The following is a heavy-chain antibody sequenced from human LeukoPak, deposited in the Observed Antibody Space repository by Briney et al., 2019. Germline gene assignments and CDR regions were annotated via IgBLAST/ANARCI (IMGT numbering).Heavy chain of an antibody. J-gene: IGHJ4*02. V-gene: IGHV3-30*02. D-gene: IGHD3-9*01. CDR2: IRYDGSNK. Sequence: GGSLRLSCAASGFTFSSYGMHWVRQAPGKGLEWVAFIRYDGSNKYYADSVKGRFTISRDNAKNSLYLQMNSLRAEDTAVYYCAIRYSAYWGQGTLVTVSS. CDR3: AIRYSAY. CDR1: GFTFSSYG.